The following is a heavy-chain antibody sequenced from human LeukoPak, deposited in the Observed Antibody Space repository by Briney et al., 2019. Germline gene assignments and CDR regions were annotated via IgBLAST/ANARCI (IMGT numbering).Heavy chain of an antibody. J-gene: IGHJ6*02. V-gene: IGHV5-51*01. CDR3: ARRNYYDSSGYYLRNGMDV. D-gene: IGHD3-22*01. Sequence: GASLKISCKGFGYSFTSYWIAWVRQMPGKGLEGMGVIYPGDSDTRYSPSFQGQVTISADKSISTAYLQWTSLKASDTAMYYCARRNYYDSSGYYLRNGMDVWGQGTAVTVSS. CDR1: GYSFTSYW. CDR2: IYPGDSDT.